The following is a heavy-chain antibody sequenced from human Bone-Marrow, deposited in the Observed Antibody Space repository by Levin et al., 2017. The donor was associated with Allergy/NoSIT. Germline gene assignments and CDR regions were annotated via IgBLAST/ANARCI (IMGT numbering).Heavy chain of an antibody. CDR3: AKQYYYDSSGYYFSGTEDAFDI. V-gene: IGHV3-23*01. D-gene: IGHD3-22*01. CDR2: ISGSGGST. J-gene: IGHJ3*02. Sequence: ETLSLTCAASGFTFSNYAMSWVRQAPGKGLEWVSAISGSGGSTYYADSVKGRFTISRDNSKNTLYLQMNSLRAEDTAVYYCAKQYYYDSSGYYFSGTEDAFDIWGQGTMVTVSS. CDR1: GFTFSNYA.